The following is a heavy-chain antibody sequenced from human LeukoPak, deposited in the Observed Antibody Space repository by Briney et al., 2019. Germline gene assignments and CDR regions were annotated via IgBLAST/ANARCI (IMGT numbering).Heavy chain of an antibody. V-gene: IGHV4-34*01. CDR2: INHSGST. CDR3: ARRITMIVVVRDAFDI. J-gene: IGHJ3*02. D-gene: IGHD3-22*01. CDR1: GGSISGYY. Sequence: SETLSLTCTVSGGSISGYYWSWIRQPPGKGLEWIGEINHSGSTNYNPSLKSRVTISVDTSKNQFSLKLSSVTAADTAVYYCARRITMIVVVRDAFDIWGQGTMVTVSS.